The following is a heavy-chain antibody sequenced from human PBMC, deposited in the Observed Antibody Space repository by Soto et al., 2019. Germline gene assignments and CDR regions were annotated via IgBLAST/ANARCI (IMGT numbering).Heavy chain of an antibody. D-gene: IGHD3-16*01. J-gene: IGHJ4*02. Sequence: VGSLRLSCAASGFTFSSYAMSWVRQAPGKGLEWVSAISGSGGSTYYADSVKGRFTISRDNSKNTLYLQMNSLRAEDTAVYYCAKRGRVGLFLYFEYWGRGTLVTVSS. CDR1: GFTFSSYA. CDR2: ISGSGGST. V-gene: IGHV3-23*01. CDR3: AKRGRVGLFLYFEY.